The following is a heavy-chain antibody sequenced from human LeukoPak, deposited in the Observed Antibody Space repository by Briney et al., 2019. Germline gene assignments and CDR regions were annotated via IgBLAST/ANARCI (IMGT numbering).Heavy chain of an antibody. CDR3: ARAGWNSGYDFEYYYYYMDV. Sequence: PSETLSLTCTVSGGSISSSSYYWGWIRQPPGKGLEWIGSIYYSGSTNYNPSLKSRVTISVDKSKNQFSLKLSSVTAADTAVYYCARAGWNSGYDFEYYYYYMDVWGKGTTVTVSS. CDR1: GGSISSSSYY. CDR2: IYYSGST. V-gene: IGHV4-39*07. J-gene: IGHJ6*03. D-gene: IGHD5-12*01.